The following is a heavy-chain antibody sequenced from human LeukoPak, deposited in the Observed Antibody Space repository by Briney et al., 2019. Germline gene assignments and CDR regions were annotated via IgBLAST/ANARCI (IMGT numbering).Heavy chain of an antibody. CDR1: GFTFSSYS. Sequence: GGSLRLSCAASGFTFSSYSMNWVRQAPGKGLEWVSSISSSSSYIYYADSVKGRFTISRDNAKNSLYLQMNSLRAEDTAVYYCAREVCSGGSCPVGFDYWGQGTLVTVSS. CDR3: AREVCSGGSCPVGFDY. V-gene: IGHV3-21*01. D-gene: IGHD2-15*01. CDR2: ISSSSSYI. J-gene: IGHJ4*02.